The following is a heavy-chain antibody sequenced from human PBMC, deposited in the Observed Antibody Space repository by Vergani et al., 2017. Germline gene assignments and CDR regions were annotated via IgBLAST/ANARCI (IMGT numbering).Heavy chain of an antibody. D-gene: IGHD3-3*02. V-gene: IGHV3-23*01. CDR1: GFTFSACP. CDR3: ARLSXDTSPYLQGGYDC. J-gene: IGHJ4*02. Sequence: EVQLLQSGGGVIQPGGSVRLSCAASGFTFSACPMTWVRQAPGKGLEWVSVISARYPSTYYADSVKGRFTMSRDNSKNMLYLQMNSLRAEDTAVYYCARLSXDTSPYLQGGYDCWGQGTLVAVSS. CDR2: ISARYPST.